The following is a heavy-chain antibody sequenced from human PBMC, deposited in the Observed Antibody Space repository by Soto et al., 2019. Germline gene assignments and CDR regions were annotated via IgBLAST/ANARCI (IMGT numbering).Heavy chain of an antibody. CDR2: IYWDDDK. V-gene: IGHV2-5*02. CDR1: GFSLSTSGVG. J-gene: IGHJ4*02. D-gene: IGHD3-10*01. CDR3: AHVKNGYYGSGSYYTPATD. Sequence: SGPTLVNPTQTLTLTCTFSGFSLSTSGVGVGWIRQPPGKALEWFALIYWDDDKRYSPSLKSRLTITKDTSKNQVVLTMTNMDPVDTATYYCAHVKNGYYGSGSYYTPATDWGQGTLVTVSS.